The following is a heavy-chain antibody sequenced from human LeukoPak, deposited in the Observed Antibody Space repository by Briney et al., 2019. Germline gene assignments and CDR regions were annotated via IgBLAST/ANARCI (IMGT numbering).Heavy chain of an antibody. D-gene: IGHD5-18*01. J-gene: IGHJ5*02. V-gene: IGHV1-18*01. CDR1: GYTFTSYG. CDR3: ARDLSYTAPNWFDP. Sequence: AASVKVSCKASGYTFTSYGISWVRQAPGQGLEWMGWISAYNGNTNYAQKLQGRVTMTTATSPSPAYMELRSLSPADPAGYSCARDLSYTAPNWFDPWGQGNLVNVSS. CDR2: ISAYNGNT.